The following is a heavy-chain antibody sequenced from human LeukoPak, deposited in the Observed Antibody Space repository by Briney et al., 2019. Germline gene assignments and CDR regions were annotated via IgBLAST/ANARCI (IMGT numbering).Heavy chain of an antibody. J-gene: IGHJ6*03. D-gene: IGHD3-3*01. CDR3: AKGVGYYTGYSYHYYMDV. V-gene: IGHV3-23*01. CDR2: ISGSGAGT. Sequence: PGGSLRLSCAASGFTFSSYWMSWVRQAPGKGLEWVSTISGSGAGTYYADSMKGRTTISRDNSKNTLYLQVNSLRDEDTAVYYCAKGVGYYTGYSYHYYMDVWGKGTTVTISS. CDR1: GFTFSSYW.